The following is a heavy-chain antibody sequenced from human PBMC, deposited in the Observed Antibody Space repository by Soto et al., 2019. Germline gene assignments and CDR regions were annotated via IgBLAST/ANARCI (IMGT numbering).Heavy chain of an antibody. CDR2: VFPGDSET. Sequence: GESLKISCKGSGYSFTNYWIGWVRQMPGKGLEWMGIVFPGDSETRYSPSFQGQVTISVDKSINTAYLQWSSLKASDTAMYYCARLYGGQLDYWGQGTLVTVSS. CDR1: GYSFTNYW. D-gene: IGHD2-15*01. CDR3: ARLYGGQLDY. V-gene: IGHV5-51*01. J-gene: IGHJ4*02.